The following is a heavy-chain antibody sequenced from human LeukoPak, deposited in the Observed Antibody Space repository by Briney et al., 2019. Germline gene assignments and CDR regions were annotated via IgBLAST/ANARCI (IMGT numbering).Heavy chain of an antibody. Sequence: GGTLRLSCAASGFTFSTYGMHWVRQAPGKGLERVSGITGSSTSTYYADSVKGRFTISRDNSKNTLYLQMNSLRAEGTAVYYCARVAAAGTSPDYYYYYYMDVWGKGTTVTISS. V-gene: IGHV3-23*01. J-gene: IGHJ6*03. CDR2: ITGSSTST. CDR3: ARVAAAGTSPDYYYYYYMDV. CDR1: GFTFSTYG. D-gene: IGHD6-13*01.